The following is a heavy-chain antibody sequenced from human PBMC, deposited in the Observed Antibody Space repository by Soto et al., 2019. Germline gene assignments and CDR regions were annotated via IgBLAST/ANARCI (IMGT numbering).Heavy chain of an antibody. V-gene: IGHV1-18*01. CDR1: GYTFTSYG. CDR2: ISAYNGNT. D-gene: IGHD3-22*01. Sequence: ASVKVSCKASGYTFTSYGISWVRQAPGQGLERMGWISAYNGNTNYAQKLQGRVTMTTDTSTSTAYMELRSLRSDDTAVYYCARDGYYYDSSGYYSPPLDYWGQGTLVTVSS. CDR3: ARDGYYYDSSGYYSPPLDY. J-gene: IGHJ4*02.